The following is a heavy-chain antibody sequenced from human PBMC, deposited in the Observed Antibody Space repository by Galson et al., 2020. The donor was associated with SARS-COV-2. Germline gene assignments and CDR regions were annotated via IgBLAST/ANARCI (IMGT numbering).Heavy chain of an antibody. Sequence: GGSLRLSCAASGFTFDDYAMHWVRQAPGKGLEWVSGISWNSGSIGYADSVKGRFTISRDNAKNSLYLQMNSLRAEDTALYYCAKDGGRLIAAAGRRRSFDYCGQGTLVTVSS. V-gene: IGHV3-9*01. D-gene: IGHD6-13*01. J-gene: IGHJ4*02. CDR3: AKDGGRLIAAAGRRRSFDY. CDR1: GFTFDDYA. CDR2: ISWNSGSI.